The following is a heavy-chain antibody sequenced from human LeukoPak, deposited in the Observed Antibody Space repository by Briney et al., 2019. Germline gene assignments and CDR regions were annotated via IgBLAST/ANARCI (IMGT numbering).Heavy chain of an antibody. V-gene: IGHV4-34*01. CDR1: GGSFSGYY. CDR3: ARGYGDSSGYYYLSFDY. CDR2: INHSGST. J-gene: IGHJ4*02. D-gene: IGHD3-22*01. Sequence: SETLSLTCAVYGGSFSGYYWSWIRQPPGKGLEWIGEINHSGSTNYNPSLKSRVTISVDTSKNQFSLKLSSVTAADTAVYYCARGYGDSSGYYYLSFDYWGQGTLVTVSS.